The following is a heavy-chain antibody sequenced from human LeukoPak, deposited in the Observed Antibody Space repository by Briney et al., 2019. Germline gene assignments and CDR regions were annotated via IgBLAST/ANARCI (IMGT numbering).Heavy chain of an antibody. D-gene: IGHD3-16*01. CDR3: ARVGQIDY. V-gene: IGHV3-30-3*01. Sequence: PGGSLRLSCAASGFTFSSYAMHWVRQAPGKGLEWVAVISYDGSNKYYADSVKGRFTISRDNSKNTLYLQMNSQRAEDTAVYYCARVGQIDYWGQGTLVTVSS. CDR1: GFTFSSYA. CDR2: ISYDGSNK. J-gene: IGHJ4*02.